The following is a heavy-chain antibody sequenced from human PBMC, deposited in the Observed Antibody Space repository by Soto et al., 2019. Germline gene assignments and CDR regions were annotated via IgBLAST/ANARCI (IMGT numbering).Heavy chain of an antibody. CDR2: IYYSGST. V-gene: IGHV4-59*01. CDR3: ARGSSSWYGAGGLDI. D-gene: IGHD6-13*01. J-gene: IGHJ3*02. Sequence: QVQLQESGPGLVKPSETLSLTCTVSGGSISSYDWSWIRQPPGKGLVWIGHIYYSGSTKYNPSLKSRVTISEDTSKNQFSLKLSSVTAADTAVYDCARGSSSWYGAGGLDIWGQGTMVTVSS. CDR1: GGSISSYD.